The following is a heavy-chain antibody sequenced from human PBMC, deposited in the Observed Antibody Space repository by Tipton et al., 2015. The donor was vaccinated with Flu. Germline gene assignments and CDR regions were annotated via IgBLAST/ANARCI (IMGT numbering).Heavy chain of an antibody. Sequence: GSLRLSCAASGFTFSSYEMNWVRQAPGKGLEWVSYISSSGSTIYYADSVKGRFTISRDNAKNSLYLQMNSLRAEDTAVYYCAYTFTRTFDIWGQGTMVTVSS. V-gene: IGHV3-48*03. CDR2: ISSSGSTI. J-gene: IGHJ3*02. CDR1: GFTFSSYE. D-gene: IGHD2-2*01. CDR3: AYTFTRTFDI.